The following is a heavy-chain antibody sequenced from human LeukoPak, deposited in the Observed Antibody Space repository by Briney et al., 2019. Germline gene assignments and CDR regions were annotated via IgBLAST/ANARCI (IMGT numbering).Heavy chain of an antibody. V-gene: IGHV3-11*04. CDR1: GFTFSDYY. Sequence: GGSLRLSCAASGFTFSDYYMSWIRQAPGKGLEWVSYISSSGSTIYYADSVKGRFTISRDNSKNTLYLQMNSLRAEDTAVYYCARESSRMVRGVKKNHYFDYWGQGTLVTVSS. D-gene: IGHD3-10*01. J-gene: IGHJ4*02. CDR2: ISSSGSTI. CDR3: ARESSRMVRGVKKNHYFDY.